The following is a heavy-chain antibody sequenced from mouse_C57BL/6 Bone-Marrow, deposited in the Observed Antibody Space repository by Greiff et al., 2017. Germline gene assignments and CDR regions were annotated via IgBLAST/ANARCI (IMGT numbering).Heavy chain of an antibody. CDR2: IYPGGGYT. J-gene: IGHJ3*01. V-gene: IGHV1-63*01. CDR1: GYTFTNYW. Sequence: QVQLQQSGAELVRPGTSVTMSCKASGYTFTNYWMGWAKQRPGHGLEWIGDIYPGGGYTNYNEKFKGKATLTADKSSSTAYMQFSSLTSEDSAIYYWARRDYGTLFAYWGQGTLVTVSA. CDR3: ARRDYGTLFAY. D-gene: IGHD1-1*01.